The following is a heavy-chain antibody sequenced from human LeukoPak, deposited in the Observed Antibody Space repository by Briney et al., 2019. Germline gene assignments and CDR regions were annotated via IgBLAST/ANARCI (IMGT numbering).Heavy chain of an antibody. Sequence: GGSLRLSCAAAGFTFSRYTMNWVRQAPGKGLEWVSSISSSSSYISYADSVRGRFTIFRDNAKNSLYLQMNSLRAEDTAMYYCAREINIDYWGQGTLVTVSS. J-gene: IGHJ4*02. CDR3: AREINIDY. V-gene: IGHV3-21*01. CDR1: GFTFSRYT. CDR2: ISSSSSYI. D-gene: IGHD3-16*01.